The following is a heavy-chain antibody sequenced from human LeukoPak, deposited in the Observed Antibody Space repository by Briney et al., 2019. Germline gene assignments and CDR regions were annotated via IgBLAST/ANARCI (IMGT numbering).Heavy chain of an antibody. Sequence: GGSLRLSCAASGFTFRSYAMSWVRQAPGKGLEWVSGITGSGSTTYYTDSAKGRFTISRDNSKDTLYLQMNSLRAEDTAVYYCAKTREPYYDSSAIDYWGQGTLVTVSS. V-gene: IGHV3-23*01. CDR1: GFTFRSYA. CDR2: ITGSGSTT. D-gene: IGHD3-22*01. J-gene: IGHJ4*02. CDR3: AKTREPYYDSSAIDY.